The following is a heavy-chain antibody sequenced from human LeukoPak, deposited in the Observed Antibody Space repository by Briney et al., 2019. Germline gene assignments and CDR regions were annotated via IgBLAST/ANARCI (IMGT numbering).Heavy chain of an antibody. D-gene: IGHD2-15*01. CDR1: GGTFSSYA. CDR2: IIPIFGTA. CDR3: ARGEYCSGGSCWKHVDP. Sequence: SVTVSCKASGGTFSSYAISWVRQAPGQGLEWMGGIIPIFGTANYAQKFQGRVTITADESTSTAYMELSSLRSEDTAVYYCARGEYCSGGSCWKHVDPWGQGTLVTVSS. J-gene: IGHJ5*02. V-gene: IGHV1-69*01.